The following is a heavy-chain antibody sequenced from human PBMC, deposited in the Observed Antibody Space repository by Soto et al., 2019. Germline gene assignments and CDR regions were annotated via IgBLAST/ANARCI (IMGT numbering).Heavy chain of an antibody. J-gene: IGHJ6*02. CDR3: ASEYSSGGSCPLYYGMDV. D-gene: IGHD2-15*01. Sequence: ASVKVSCKASGYTFTSYAMHWVRQAPGQRLEWMGWINAGNGNTKYSQKFQGRVTITRDTSASTAYMELSSLRSEDTAVYYCASEYSSGGSCPLYYGMDVWGQGTTVTVS. CDR2: INAGNGNT. CDR1: GYTFTSYA. V-gene: IGHV1-3*01.